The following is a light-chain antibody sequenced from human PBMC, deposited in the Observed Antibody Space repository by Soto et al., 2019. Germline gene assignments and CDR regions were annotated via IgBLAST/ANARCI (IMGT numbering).Light chain of an antibody. V-gene: IGKV3-15*01. Sequence: EIVMTQSPATLSVSPGERATLSCRASQSVSSNLAWYQQKPGQAPRLLIYGASTRATGIPARFSGSESETEFTLTISSLQSEDFAVYYCQQYNYWPWTFGQGTKVEIK. CDR2: GAS. CDR1: QSVSSN. J-gene: IGKJ1*01. CDR3: QQYNYWPWT.